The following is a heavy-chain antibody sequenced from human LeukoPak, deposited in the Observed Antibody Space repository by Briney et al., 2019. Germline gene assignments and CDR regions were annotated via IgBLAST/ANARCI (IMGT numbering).Heavy chain of an antibody. CDR3: AKDGTRSWFGEAT. CDR1: GFTFNDYG. CDR2: ISTVGSDK. V-gene: IGHV3-30*18. J-gene: IGHJ5*02. D-gene: IGHD3-10*01. Sequence: GGPLRLSCVPSGFTFNDYGMQWVRQAPAKGLEWVALISTVGSDKVYADSVKGRFTLSRDNSKNTLYLQMHSLRVEDTAVYYCAKDGTRSWFGEATWGQGTLVTVSS.